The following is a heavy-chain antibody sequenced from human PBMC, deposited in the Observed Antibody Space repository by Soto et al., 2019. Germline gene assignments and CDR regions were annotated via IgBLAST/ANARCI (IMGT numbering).Heavy chain of an antibody. CDR1: GFTFSSYS. CDR2: ISSSSSYI. D-gene: IGHD3-9*01. CDR3: ARDSRYFDQYYYFDY. Sequence: GGSLRLSCAASGFTFSSYSMNWVRQAPGKGLEWVSSISSSSSYIYYADSVKGRFTISRDNAKNSLYLQMNSLRAEDTAVYYCARDSRYFDQYYYFDYWGQGTLVTVSS. V-gene: IGHV3-21*01. J-gene: IGHJ4*02.